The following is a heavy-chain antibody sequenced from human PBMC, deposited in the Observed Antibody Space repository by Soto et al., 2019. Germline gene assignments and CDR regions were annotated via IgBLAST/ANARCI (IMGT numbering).Heavy chain of an antibody. CDR2: IYYSGST. D-gene: IGHD6-13*01. CDR1: GGSISSSSYY. V-gene: IGHV4-39*01. Sequence: QLQLQESGPGLVKPSETLSLTCTVSGGSISSSSYYWGWIRQPPGKGLEWIGSIYYSGSTYYNPSLKSRVTISVDTSKNQFSLKLSSVTAADTAVYYCARRIAAAGPPWDAFDIWGQGTMLTVSS. CDR3: ARRIAAAGPPWDAFDI. J-gene: IGHJ3*02.